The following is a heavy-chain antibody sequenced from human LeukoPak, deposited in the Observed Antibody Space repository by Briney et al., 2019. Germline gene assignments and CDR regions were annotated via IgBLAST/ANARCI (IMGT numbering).Heavy chain of an antibody. V-gene: IGHV1-69*13. Sequence: VASVKVSCKASGYTFTSYGISWVRQAPGQGLEWMGGIIPLFGTANYAQKSQGRVTITADESTSTAYMELSSLRSEDTAMYYCARVFHPINGYGSGSYSFLGSLDPWGQGTLVTVSS. CDR2: IIPLFGTA. CDR3: ARVFHPINGYGSGSYSFLGSLDP. J-gene: IGHJ5*02. D-gene: IGHD3-10*01. CDR1: GYTFTSYG.